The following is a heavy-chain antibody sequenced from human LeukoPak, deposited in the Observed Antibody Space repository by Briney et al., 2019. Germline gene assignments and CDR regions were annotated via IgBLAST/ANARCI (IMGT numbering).Heavy chain of an antibody. J-gene: IGHJ5*02. CDR3: SKDHGWGSSFDKTWFDP. CDR1: GFTFSNYA. D-gene: IGHD3-10*01. Sequence: GGSLRLSCAASGFTFSNYAMSWVRQAPGKGLEWVSAISGSGGNTYYADSVKGRFTISRDNSKNTLYLQMNSLRAEDTAVYYCSKDHGWGSSFDKTWFDPGGQGTLVTVS. CDR2: ISGSGGNT. V-gene: IGHV3-23*01.